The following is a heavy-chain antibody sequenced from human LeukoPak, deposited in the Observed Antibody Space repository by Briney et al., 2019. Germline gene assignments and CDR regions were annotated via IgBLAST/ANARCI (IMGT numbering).Heavy chain of an antibody. J-gene: IGHJ4*02. CDR1: GFTFSSYG. CDR3: AKKSPGTYFAPPDY. D-gene: IGHD3-10*01. V-gene: IGHV3-30*18. Sequence: PGRSLRLSCAASGFTFSSYGMHWVRQAPGKGLEWVAVTSSDGSNKNCADSVKGRFTISRDNSKNTLYLQMNSLRAEDTAVYYCAKKSPGTYFAPPDYWGQGTLVTVSS. CDR2: TSSDGSNK.